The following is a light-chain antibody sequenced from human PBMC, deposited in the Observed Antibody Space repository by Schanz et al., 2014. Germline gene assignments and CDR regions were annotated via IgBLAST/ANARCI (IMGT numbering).Light chain of an antibody. Sequence: ETVLTQSPATLSLSPGERAPLSCRASQSVSSDLACYQQKFGQAPRLLIYDASNRATGIPARFSGSGSGTDFTLTISRLEPEDLAVYYCHHYGASPLATFGGGTKVAIK. CDR2: DAS. J-gene: IGKJ4*01. V-gene: IGKV3-11*01. CDR1: QSVSSD. CDR3: HHYGASPLAT.